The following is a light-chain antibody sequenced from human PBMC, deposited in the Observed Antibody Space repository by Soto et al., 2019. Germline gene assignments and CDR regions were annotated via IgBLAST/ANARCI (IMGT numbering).Light chain of an antibody. CDR3: GTWDTSLNAGV. CDR2: DNN. Sequence: QSVLTQPPSVSAAPGQKVTISCSGSSSNIGHNAVSWYQQVPGTAPILLIYDNNKRPSGIPDRFSGSKSGPSATLGITGLQTGDEANYYCGTWDTSLNAGVFGGGTKVTVL. CDR1: SSNIGHNA. J-gene: IGLJ3*02. V-gene: IGLV1-51*01.